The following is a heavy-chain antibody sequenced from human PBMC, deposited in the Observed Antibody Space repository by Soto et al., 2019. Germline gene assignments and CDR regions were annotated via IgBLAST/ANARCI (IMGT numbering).Heavy chain of an antibody. CDR2: ILYSGTT. J-gene: IGHJ4*02. CDR3: ARGGGYYGVLFDY. V-gene: IGHV4-39*01. D-gene: IGHD4-17*01. Sequence: QLQLQESGPGLLRPSETLSLTCNVSGGAISSSSYFWAWVRQPPGKTLEWIGHILYSGTTHYNESLKSRVTISVDTSKDQFSLRLTSVTPADTAVYYCARGGGYYGVLFDYWGQGTLVPVSS. CDR1: GGAISSSSYF.